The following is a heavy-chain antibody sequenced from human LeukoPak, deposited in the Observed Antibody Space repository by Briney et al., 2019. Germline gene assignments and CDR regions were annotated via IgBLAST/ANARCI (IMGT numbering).Heavy chain of an antibody. CDR2: ISGSGGST. Sequence: PGGSLRLSCAASGFTFSSYAMSWVRQAPGKGLEWVSAISGSGGSTYYADSVKGRFTISRDNSKNTLYLQMNSLGAEDTAVYYCAKARGVIMVRGGLFFDYWGQGTLVTVSS. CDR3: AKARGVIMVRGGLFFDY. V-gene: IGHV3-23*01. J-gene: IGHJ4*02. CDR1: GFTFSSYA. D-gene: IGHD3-10*01.